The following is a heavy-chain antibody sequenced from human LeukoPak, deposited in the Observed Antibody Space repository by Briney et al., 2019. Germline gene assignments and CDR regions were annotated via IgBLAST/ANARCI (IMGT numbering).Heavy chain of an antibody. J-gene: IGHJ3*02. CDR3: AKGSGYSYGYLVTGVNVDAFDI. D-gene: IGHD5-18*01. CDR2: ISYDGSNK. V-gene: IGHV3-30*18. Sequence: GRSLRLSCAASGFTFSSYGMHWVRQAPGEGLEWVAVISYDGSNKYYADSVKGRFTISRDNSKNTLYLQMNSLRAEDTAVYYCAKGSGYSYGYLVTGVNVDAFDIWGQGTMVTVSS. CDR1: GFTFSSYG.